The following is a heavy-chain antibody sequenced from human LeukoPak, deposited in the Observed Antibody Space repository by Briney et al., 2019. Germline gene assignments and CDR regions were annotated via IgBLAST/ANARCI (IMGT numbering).Heavy chain of an antibody. V-gene: IGHV3-23*01. D-gene: IGHD2-8*01. CDR2: ITGSGGNT. CDR3: ARDLGYCTNGVCHTRFDY. CDR1: GFIFSSCS. J-gene: IGHJ4*02. Sequence: PGGSLRLSCAASGFIFSSCSMSWVRQAPGKGLEWVSVITGSGGNTYYADSVKGRFTISKDNSKNTVYLQMSSLRVDDTAVYYCARDLGYCTNGVCHTRFDYWGQGTLVAVSS.